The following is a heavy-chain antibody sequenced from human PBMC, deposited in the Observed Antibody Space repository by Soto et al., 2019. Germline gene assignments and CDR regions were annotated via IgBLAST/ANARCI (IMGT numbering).Heavy chain of an antibody. CDR2: IWYDGSNK. J-gene: IGHJ6*02. CDR3: ARVSTELEGPPTYYYYYGMDV. V-gene: IGHV3-33*01. D-gene: IGHD3-3*01. Sequence: QVQLVESGGGVVQPGRSLRLSCAASGFTFSSYGMHWVRQAPGKGLEWVAVIWYDGSNKYYADSVKGRFTISRDNSKNTLYLQMNSLRAEDTAVYYCARVSTELEGPPTYYYYYGMDVWGQGTTVTVSS. CDR1: GFTFSSYG.